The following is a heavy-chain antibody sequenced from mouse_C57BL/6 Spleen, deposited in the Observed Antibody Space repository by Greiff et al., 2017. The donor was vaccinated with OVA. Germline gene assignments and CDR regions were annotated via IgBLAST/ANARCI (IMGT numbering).Heavy chain of an antibody. CDR3: ANYYGSRRGYFDY. J-gene: IGHJ2*01. Sequence: QVQLQQPGAELVKPGASVKLSCKASGYTFTSYWMQWVKQRPGQGLAWIGEIDPSDSYTNYNQKFKGKATLTVDTSSSTAYMQLSSLTSEDSAVYYCANYYGSRRGYFDYWGQGTTLTVSS. CDR1: GYTFTSYW. D-gene: IGHD1-1*01. V-gene: IGHV1-50*01. CDR2: IDPSDSYT.